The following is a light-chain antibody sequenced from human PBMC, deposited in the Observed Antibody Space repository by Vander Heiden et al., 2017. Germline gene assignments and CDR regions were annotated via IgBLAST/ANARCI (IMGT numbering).Light chain of an antibody. J-gene: IGKJ2*01. CDR2: AAS. V-gene: IGKV1-39*01. CDR1: QNIRSY. CDR3: QKSHTLPHT. Sequence: DIQITHSPSSLSASVGDRVTITCLASQNIRSYVNWYQQKPGKAPEFLIYAASSLHSGVPSRFGGSGSGTDYTLTIRSLQPEDFAIYLCQKSHTLPHTCGKGTKLEIK.